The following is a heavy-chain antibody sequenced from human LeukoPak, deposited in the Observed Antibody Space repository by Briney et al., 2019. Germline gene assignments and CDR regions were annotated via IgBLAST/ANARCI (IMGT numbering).Heavy chain of an antibody. CDR1: GFTFSSYA. Sequence: GGSLRLSCAASGFTFSSYAMSLVRQAPGKGLEWVSAISDSGGSTYYADSVKGRFTISRDNSKNTLYPQMNSLRAEDTAVYYCANILLWFGDDAFDIWGQGTMVTVSS. CDR3: ANILLWFGDDAFDI. D-gene: IGHD3-10*01. CDR2: ISDSGGST. J-gene: IGHJ3*02. V-gene: IGHV3-23*01.